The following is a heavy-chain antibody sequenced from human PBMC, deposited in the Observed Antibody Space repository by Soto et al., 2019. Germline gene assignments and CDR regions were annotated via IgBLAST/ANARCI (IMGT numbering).Heavy chain of an antibody. CDR3: TGETYYFDY. CDR2: ISDSGATT. J-gene: IGHJ4*02. CDR1: GLTFSRFG. Sequence: EVQLLESGGGLVQPGGSLRLSCVVSGLTFSRFGMDWVRQAPGKGLEWVSGISDSGATTYYVDSVEGRFTISRDNSKNTFYLQMNSLRAEDTAIYYCTGETYYFDYWGPGTLVTVSS. D-gene: IGHD2-21*01. V-gene: IGHV3-23*01.